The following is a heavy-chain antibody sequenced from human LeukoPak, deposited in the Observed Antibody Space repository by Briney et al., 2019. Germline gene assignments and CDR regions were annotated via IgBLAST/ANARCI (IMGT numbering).Heavy chain of an antibody. CDR2: IGIAGDT. CDR3: IRGGIQVSGIDAFDI. D-gene: IGHD5/OR15-5a*01. J-gene: IGHJ3*02. V-gene: IGHV3-13*01. Sequence: GGSLRLSCAASGFTFRNYWMGWVRQAPGRGLEWVSAIGIAGDTYYPDSVKGRFTISRENAKNSMYLQMNRLKDGDTAVYYCIRGGIQVSGIDAFDIWGQGTMVTVSS. CDR1: GFTFRNYW.